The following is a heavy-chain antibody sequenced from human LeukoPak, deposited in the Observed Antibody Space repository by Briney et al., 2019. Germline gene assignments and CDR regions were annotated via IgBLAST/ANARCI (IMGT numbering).Heavy chain of an antibody. D-gene: IGHD2-2*01. J-gene: IGHJ4*02. V-gene: IGHV3-9*01. CDR1: GFNFNDYA. CDR2: ISWNSGSL. CDR3: VGVVVVPAAAYYFDY. Sequence: GRSLRLSCAASGFNFNDYAMHWVRQAPGKGLEWVSGISWNSGSLGYAGSVKGRFTVSRDNAKNSLYLQMNSLRAEDTAVYYCVGVVVVPAAAYYFDYWGQGTLVTVSS.